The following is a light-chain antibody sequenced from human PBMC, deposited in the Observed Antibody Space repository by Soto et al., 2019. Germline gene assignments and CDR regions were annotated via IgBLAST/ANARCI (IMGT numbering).Light chain of an antibody. J-gene: IGLJ1*01. V-gene: IGLV2-14*01. Sequence: QSGRTQPASVSESPGESITISCTGTSTDVGRYNYVSWYQQHPGKAPKLMVYDVSNRPSWVSNRFSGSKSGITASLTISGLQAEDEADYYCTSYTSDSTYVFGTGTKVTVL. CDR3: TSYTSDSTYV. CDR2: DVS. CDR1: STDVGRYNY.